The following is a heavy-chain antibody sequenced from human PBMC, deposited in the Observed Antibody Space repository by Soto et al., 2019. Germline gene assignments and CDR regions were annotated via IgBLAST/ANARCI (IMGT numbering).Heavy chain of an antibody. Sequence: GGSLRLSCAASGFTFSSYSMNWVRQAPGKGLEWVSSISSSSSYIYYADSVKGRFTISRDNAKNSLYLQMNSLRAEDTAVYYCAREEETTNDAFDIWGQGTMVTVSS. CDR2: ISSSSSYI. D-gene: IGHD1-1*01. V-gene: IGHV3-21*01. J-gene: IGHJ3*02. CDR1: GFTFSSYS. CDR3: AREEETTNDAFDI.